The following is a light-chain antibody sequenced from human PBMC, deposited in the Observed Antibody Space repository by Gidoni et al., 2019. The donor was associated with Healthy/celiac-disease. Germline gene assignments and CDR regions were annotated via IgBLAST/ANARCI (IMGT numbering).Light chain of an antibody. CDR3: AAWDDSLNGVV. Sequence: QSVLTQPPSASGTPGQRVTIHCSGSSSNIGSNTVNWYQQLPGTAPKPLIYSNNQRPSGVPDRFSGSKSGTSASLAISGLQSEDEADYYCAAWDDSLNGVVFGGGTKLTVL. CDR1: SSNIGSNT. V-gene: IGLV1-44*01. CDR2: SNN. J-gene: IGLJ2*01.